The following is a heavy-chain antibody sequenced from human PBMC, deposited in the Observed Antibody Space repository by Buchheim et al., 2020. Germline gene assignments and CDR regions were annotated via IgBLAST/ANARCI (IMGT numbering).Heavy chain of an antibody. J-gene: IGHJ1*01. Sequence: EVQLLESGGGLVQPGGSLRLSCTASGFTFSSYAMSWVRQAPGKGLEWVSSISGSGGFTYHADSVKGRFTLSRDNSQNTLYLPMNSLRADDTAVYYCAKDSWASSGYLSSIQHWGQGTL. V-gene: IGHV3-23*01. D-gene: IGHD3-22*01. CDR1: GFTFSSYA. CDR3: AKDSWASSGYLSSIQH. CDR2: ISGSGGFT.